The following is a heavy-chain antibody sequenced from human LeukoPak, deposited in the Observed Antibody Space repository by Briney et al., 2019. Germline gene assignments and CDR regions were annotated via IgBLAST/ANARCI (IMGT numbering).Heavy chain of an antibody. CDR3: ARERSITIFGVVSSRAFDI. D-gene: IGHD3-3*01. V-gene: IGHV1-18*01. J-gene: IGHJ3*02. CDR2: IGAYNGNA. CDR1: GYTFTSYG. Sequence: GASVKVSCKASGYTFTSYGISWVRQAPGQGLEWMGWIGAYNGNANYAQNLQGRVTMTTDTSTSTAYMELRSLRSDDTAVYYCARERSITIFGVVSSRAFDIWGQGTMVTVSS.